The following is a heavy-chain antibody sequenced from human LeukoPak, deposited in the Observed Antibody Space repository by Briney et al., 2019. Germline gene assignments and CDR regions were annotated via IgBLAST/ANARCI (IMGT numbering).Heavy chain of an antibody. CDR1: GGTFSTYA. D-gene: IGHD3-10*01. V-gene: IGHV1-18*01. Sequence: GASVKVSCKASGGTFSTYAITWVRQAPGQGLEWMGWINTHKGNTYYAREFQDRVSMTTDASTTTAYMELRSLRSDDTAIYYCATYYSGSGSFTTQLDHWGQGTLVTVSS. CDR3: ATYYSGSGSFTTQLDH. J-gene: IGHJ5*02. CDR2: INTHKGNT.